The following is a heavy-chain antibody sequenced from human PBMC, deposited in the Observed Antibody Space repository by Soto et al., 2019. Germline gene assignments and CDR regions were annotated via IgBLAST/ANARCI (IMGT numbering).Heavy chain of an antibody. CDR1: GYTFTSYG. Sequence: GASVKVSCKASGYTFTSYGISWVRQAPGQGLEWMGWISAYNGNTNYAQKLQGRVTMTTDTSTSTAYMELRSLRSDDTAAYYCAREKGLLWFGELSQKNWFDPWGQGTLVTVSS. CDR3: AREKGLLWFGELSQKNWFDP. CDR2: ISAYNGNT. V-gene: IGHV1-18*04. D-gene: IGHD3-10*01. J-gene: IGHJ5*02.